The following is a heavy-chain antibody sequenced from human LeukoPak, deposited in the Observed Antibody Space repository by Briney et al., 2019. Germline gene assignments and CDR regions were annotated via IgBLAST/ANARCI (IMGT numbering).Heavy chain of an antibody. V-gene: IGHV4-59*01. D-gene: IGHD2-21*02. CDR3: AREYCGGDCYSGVFDY. CDR1: GGSISSYY. J-gene: IGHJ4*02. Sequence: PSETLSFTCTVSGGSISSYYWSWIRQPPGKGLEWIGYIYYSGSTNYNPSLKSRVTISVDTSKNQFSLKLSSVTAADTAVYYCAREYCGGDCYSGVFDYWGQGTLVTVSS. CDR2: IYYSGST.